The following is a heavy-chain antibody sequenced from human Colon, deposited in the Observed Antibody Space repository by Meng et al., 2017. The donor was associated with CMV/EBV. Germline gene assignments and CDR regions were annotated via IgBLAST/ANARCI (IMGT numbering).Heavy chain of an antibody. V-gene: IGHV4-39*07. CDR2: VYHSGST. Sequence: QLQLQGSGPGLVKPSETLSLTCTVSGGSFINNSYFWGWIRQPPGKGLEYIGSVYHSGSTYYNPSLKSRVTISVDTSKNQFSLKLSSVTAADTAMYYCARVVLNFFDHWGQGTLVTVSS. CDR1: GGSFINNSYF. J-gene: IGHJ4*02. CDR3: ARVVLNFFDH.